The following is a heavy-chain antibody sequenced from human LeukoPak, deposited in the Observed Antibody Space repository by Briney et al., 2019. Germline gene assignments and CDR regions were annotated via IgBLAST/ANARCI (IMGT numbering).Heavy chain of an antibody. CDR1: GFTFNSYW. Sequence: PGGSLRLSCAVSGFTFNSYWMSWVRQAPGKGLEWVAKINQDGSEKYSVDSMKGRITISRDNAKKSLYLEMNSLRVEDTAVFYCARVMSASVWRSYGSYDYYYYMDIWGRGTTVTVSS. CDR2: INQDGSEK. V-gene: IGHV3-7*01. CDR3: ARVMSASVWRSYGSYDYYYYMDI. D-gene: IGHD3-16*01. J-gene: IGHJ6*03.